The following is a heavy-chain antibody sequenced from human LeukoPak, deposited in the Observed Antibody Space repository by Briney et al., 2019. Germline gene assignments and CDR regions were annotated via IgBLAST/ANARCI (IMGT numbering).Heavy chain of an antibody. CDR2: ISSSGSTI. CDR1: GFTFSDYY. J-gene: IGHJ4*02. Sequence: GGSLRLSCAASGFTFSDYYMSWIRQAPGKGLEWVSYISSSGSTIYYADSVKGRFTISRDNAKNSLYLQMNSLRAEDTAVYYCTRLGDGDILSRIAVAGGDDYWGQGTLVTVSS. CDR3: TRLGDGDILSRIAVAGGDDY. V-gene: IGHV3-11*01. D-gene: IGHD6-19*01.